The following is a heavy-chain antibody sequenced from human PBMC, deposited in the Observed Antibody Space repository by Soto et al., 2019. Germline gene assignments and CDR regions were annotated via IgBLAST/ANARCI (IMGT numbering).Heavy chain of an antibody. CDR3: ARGSGYYDWDDY. J-gene: IGHJ4*02. CDR1: GYTFTSYA. CDR2: INAGNGNT. Sequence: QVQLVQSGAEEKKPGASVKVSCKASGYTFTSYAMHWVRQAPGQRLEWMGWINAGNGNTKYSQKFQGRVTITRDTSARTAYMELSRLGSEDTAVYYCARGSGYYDWDDYWGQGTLVTVSS. D-gene: IGHD3-22*01. V-gene: IGHV1-3*05.